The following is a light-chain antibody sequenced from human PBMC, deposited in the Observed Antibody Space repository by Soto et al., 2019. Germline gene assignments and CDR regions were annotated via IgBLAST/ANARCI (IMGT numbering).Light chain of an antibody. CDR3: LQDYNYPWT. CDR1: QGIRND. Sequence: AIPMTQSPSSLSASVGDRVTITCRASQGIRNDLGWYQQKPGKAPNLLIYAASSLQSGVPSRFSGSGSGTDFTLTISSLQPEDFATYYCLQDYNYPWTFDQGTKVEIK. V-gene: IGKV1-6*01. CDR2: AAS. J-gene: IGKJ1*01.